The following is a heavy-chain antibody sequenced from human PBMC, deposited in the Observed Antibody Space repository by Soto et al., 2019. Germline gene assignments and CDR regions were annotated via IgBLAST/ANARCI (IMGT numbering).Heavy chain of an antibody. CDR2: IWYDGTNK. Sequence: GGSLRLSCAASGFIFSGYGMHWVRQAPGKGLEWVAIIWYDGTNKYYADSVKGRFTISRDNSKNTLYLQMNSLRAEDTAVYYCARDRGTGDYNFFDPWGQGTLVTVSS. J-gene: IGHJ5*02. D-gene: IGHD7-27*01. CDR1: GFIFSGYG. V-gene: IGHV3-33*01. CDR3: ARDRGTGDYNFFDP.